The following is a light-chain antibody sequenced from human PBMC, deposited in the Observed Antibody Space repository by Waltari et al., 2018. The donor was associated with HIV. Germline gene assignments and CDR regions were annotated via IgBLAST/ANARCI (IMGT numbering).Light chain of an antibody. CDR1: NIGVRS. CDR2: DNS. Sequence: SYELTQPPSMSVAAGQAARFTCGGHNIGVRSVHWYQNRPGQAPVLVVYDNSDRPPGTPDRFSGSNSRNTATLTISRVEAGDEAEYYCQVWDNIGDRVVFGGGTKLTVL. CDR3: QVWDNIGDRVV. J-gene: IGLJ2*01. V-gene: IGLV3-21*02.